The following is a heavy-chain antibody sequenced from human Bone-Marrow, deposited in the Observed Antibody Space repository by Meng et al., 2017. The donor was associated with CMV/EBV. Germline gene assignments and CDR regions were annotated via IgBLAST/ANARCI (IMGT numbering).Heavy chain of an antibody. CDR3: ARVGVGYSSGWPHGMDV. V-gene: IGHV6-1*01. Sequence: SETLSLTCAISGDSVSSNSVAWNWIRQSPSRGLEWLGRTYYRSKWYNDYAVSVESRITIKPDTSKNQFPRQLNSVTPEDTAVYYCARVGVGYSSGWPHGMDVWGQGTTVTVSS. J-gene: IGHJ6*02. CDR1: GDSVSSNSVA. CDR2: TYYRSKWYN. D-gene: IGHD6-19*01.